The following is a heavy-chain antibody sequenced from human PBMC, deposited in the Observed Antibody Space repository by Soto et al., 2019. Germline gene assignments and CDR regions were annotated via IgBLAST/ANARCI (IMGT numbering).Heavy chain of an antibody. V-gene: IGHV3-66*01. D-gene: IGHD3-10*01. CDR2: IYVNGNT. CDR1: GFTGSLNY. CDR3: AINYYGSGSYAPWFGP. Sequence: PGGPLSLSCAGSGFTGSLNYMGWARQAPGKGLERASFIYVNGNTYLAASLKVRFRISRDRSKNTASLPMDRLTADDAAVSSSAINYYGSGSYAPWFGPWGQGTLVNDSS. J-gene: IGHJ5*02.